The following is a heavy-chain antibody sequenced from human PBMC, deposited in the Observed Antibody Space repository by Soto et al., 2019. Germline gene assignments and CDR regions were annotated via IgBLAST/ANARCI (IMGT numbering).Heavy chain of an antibody. CDR3: AREAAAGTGYFDY. V-gene: IGHV3-53*01. D-gene: IGHD6-13*01. Sequence: PGGSLRLSCAAAGFTVSSNYMSWVRQAPGKGLEWVSVIYSGGSTYYADSVKGRFTISRDNSKNTLYLQMNSLRAEDTAVYYCAREAAAGTGYFDYWGQGTLVTVSS. CDR1: GFTVSSNY. CDR2: IYSGGST. J-gene: IGHJ4*02.